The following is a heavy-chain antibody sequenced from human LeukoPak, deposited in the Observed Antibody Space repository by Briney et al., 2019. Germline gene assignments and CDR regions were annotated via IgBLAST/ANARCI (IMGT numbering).Heavy chain of an antibody. D-gene: IGHD6-13*01. J-gene: IGHJ4*02. Sequence: GESLQISCEASGFTFTSYLIGWGRQLPGKGVEWMGIIYPGDSNVRYSPSFEGQVTISADKSNRTTYLQWSSLKASDTAMYYCVRQSQGGSSIWYYYWGQGTPVTVSS. V-gene: IGHV5-51*01. CDR3: VRQSQGGSSIWYYY. CDR2: IYPGDSNV. CDR1: GFTFTSYL.